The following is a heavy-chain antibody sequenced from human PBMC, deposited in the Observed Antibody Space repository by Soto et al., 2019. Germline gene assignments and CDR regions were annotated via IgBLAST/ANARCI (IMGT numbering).Heavy chain of an antibody. CDR3: ARNLPYCSGGSCYTFSGMDV. CDR2: IIPIFGTA. Sequence: SVKVSCKASGGTFSSYAISWVRQAPGQGLEWMGGIIPIFGTANYAQKFQGRVTITADKSTSTAYMELSSLSSEDTAVYYCARNLPYCSGGSCYTFSGMDVWGQGTTVTVSS. J-gene: IGHJ6*02. V-gene: IGHV1-69*06. D-gene: IGHD2-15*01. CDR1: GGTFSSYA.